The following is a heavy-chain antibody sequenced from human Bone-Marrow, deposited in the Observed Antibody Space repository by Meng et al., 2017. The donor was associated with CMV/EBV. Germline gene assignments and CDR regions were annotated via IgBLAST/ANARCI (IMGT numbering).Heavy chain of an antibody. CDR1: GGSMSSYY. D-gene: IGHD3-10*01. CDR3: AGSFPPAPFDF. V-gene: IGHV4-59*01. CDR2: IYYTGTS. J-gene: IGHJ3*01. Sequence: GSLRLSCTVSGGSMSSYYWSWIRQAPGKRLEWIGYIYYTGTSKYNPSLKSRVTMSVDTSKNQFPVKLSSVTAEDTAVYYCAGSFPPAPFDFWGQGTMVTVSS.